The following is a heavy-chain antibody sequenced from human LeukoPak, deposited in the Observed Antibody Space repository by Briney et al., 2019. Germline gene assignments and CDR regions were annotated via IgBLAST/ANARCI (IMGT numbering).Heavy chain of an antibody. V-gene: IGHV3-74*01. J-gene: IGHJ6*03. CDR1: GFTFSSYW. D-gene: IGHD1-26*01. Sequence: GGSLRLSCAASGFTFSSYWMHWVRQAPGKGLVWVSRINSDGSSTSYADSVKGRFTISRDNAKNSLYLQMNSLRAEDTAVYYCARDPYSGSYGNYYYYFMDVWGKGTTVTISS. CDR3: ARDPYSGSYGNYYYYFMDV. CDR2: INSDGSST.